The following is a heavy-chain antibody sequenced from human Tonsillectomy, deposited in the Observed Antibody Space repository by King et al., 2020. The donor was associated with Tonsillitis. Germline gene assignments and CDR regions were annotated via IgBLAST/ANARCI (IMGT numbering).Heavy chain of an antibody. J-gene: IGHJ4*02. CDR1: GFTFSSYS. Sequence: VQLVESGGGLVQPGGSLKLPCAASGFTFSSYSMNWVRQAPGKGLEWVSYICRRSRTKYYADLAKGRFTITRDIAKNSLYLQMNPLRAEDPAVYYCATPPAYYYGSGSWGWGQGTLVTVSS. CDR2: ICRRSRTK. V-gene: IGHV3-48*01. CDR3: ATPPAYYYGSGSWG. D-gene: IGHD3-10*01.